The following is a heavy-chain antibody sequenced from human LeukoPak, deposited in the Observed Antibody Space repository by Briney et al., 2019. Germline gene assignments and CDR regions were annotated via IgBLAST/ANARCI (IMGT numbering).Heavy chain of an antibody. Sequence: GGSLRLSCAASGFTFSNYAMSWVRQAPGRGLEWVSTISGSGGSIYYADSVKGRFTISRDNAKNSLYLQMNSLRAEDTAVYYCARVTEAPYYFDYWGQGTLVTVSS. CDR2: ISGSGGSI. V-gene: IGHV3-23*01. J-gene: IGHJ4*02. CDR1: GFTFSNYA. CDR3: ARVTEAPYYFDY.